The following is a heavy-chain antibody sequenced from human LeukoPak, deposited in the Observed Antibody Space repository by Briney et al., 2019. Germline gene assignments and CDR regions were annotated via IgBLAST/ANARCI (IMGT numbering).Heavy chain of an antibody. V-gene: IGHV3-30-3*01. D-gene: IGHD4-17*01. Sequence: GRSLRLSCAASGFTFSSYAMHWVRQAPGKGLEWVAVISYDGSNKYYADSVKGRFTISRDNSKNTLYLQMNSLRAEDTAVYYCARGPTVTTLDYWGQGTLVTVSS. J-gene: IGHJ4*02. CDR3: ARGPTVTTLDY. CDR2: ISYDGSNK. CDR1: GFTFSSYA.